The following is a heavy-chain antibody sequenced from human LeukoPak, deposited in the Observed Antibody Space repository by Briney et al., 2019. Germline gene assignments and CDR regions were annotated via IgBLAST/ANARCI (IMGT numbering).Heavy chain of an antibody. V-gene: IGHV3-23*01. Sequence: GGSLRLSCAASGFTFSSYAMSWVRQAPGKGLEWVSAISGSGGSTYYADSVKGRFTISRDNSKNTLYLQMNSLRAEDTAVYYCARHVSSSRVAYDVWGQGTKVTVSS. J-gene: IGHJ3*01. CDR2: ISGSGGST. CDR3: ARHVSSSRVAYDV. CDR1: GFTFSSYA. D-gene: IGHD2-2*01.